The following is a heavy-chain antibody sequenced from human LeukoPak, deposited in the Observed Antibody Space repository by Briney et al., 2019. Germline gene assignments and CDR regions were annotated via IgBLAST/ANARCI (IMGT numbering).Heavy chain of an antibody. CDR1: GGSFSGYY. CDR3: ARRTSQISYGLDTLYYFDY. J-gene: IGHJ4*02. CDR2: INHSGST. Sequence: SETLSLTCAVYGGSFSGYYWSWIRQPPGKGLEWIGEINHSGSTNYNPSLKSRVTTSVNTPKNPFSLKLSSVTAADTAVYYCARRTSQISYGLDTLYYFDYWGQGTLVTVSS. D-gene: IGHD3-10*01. V-gene: IGHV4-34*01.